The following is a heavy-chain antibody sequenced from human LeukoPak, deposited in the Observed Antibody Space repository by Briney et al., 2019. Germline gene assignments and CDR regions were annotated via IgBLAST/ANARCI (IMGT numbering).Heavy chain of an antibody. D-gene: IGHD3-10*01. CDR3: ARNLLLWFGESSSDCFDP. V-gene: IGHV1-8*01. CDR1: GYTFTRYD. CDR2: MNPNSGNT. J-gene: IGHJ5*02. Sequence: GASVKVSCKASGYTFTRYDINWVRQATGQGLEWMGWMNPNSGNTGYAQKFQGRVTMTRNTSISTAYMELSSLRSEDTAVYYCARNLLLWFGESSSDCFDPWGQGTLVTVSS.